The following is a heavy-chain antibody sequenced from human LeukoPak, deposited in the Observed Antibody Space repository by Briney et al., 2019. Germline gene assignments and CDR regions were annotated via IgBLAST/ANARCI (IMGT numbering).Heavy chain of an antibody. D-gene: IGHD1-26*01. CDR2: INHSGSI. CDR3: ARERTLVVGTRYWFDP. CDR1: GGSFSGYY. Sequence: SETLSLTCAVYGGSFSGYYWSWIRQPPGKGLEWIGEINHSGSINYNPSLKSRVTISVDTSKNQFSLKLSSVTAADTAVYYCARERTLVVGTRYWFDPWGQGTLVTVSS. V-gene: IGHV4-34*01. J-gene: IGHJ5*02.